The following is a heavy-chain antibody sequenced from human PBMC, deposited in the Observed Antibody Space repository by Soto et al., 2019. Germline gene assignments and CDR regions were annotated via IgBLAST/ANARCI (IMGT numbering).Heavy chain of an antibody. J-gene: IGHJ4*02. CDR2: IRDSGATT. V-gene: IGHV3-23*01. D-gene: IGHD3-22*01. CDR1: GFTFSTYA. CDR3: AKSKTTSGYYNDFFDY. Sequence: PGGSLRLSCAASGFTFSTYAMSWVRQAPGKGLEWVSIIRDSGATTYYADSVKGRFTVFRDNSENTLYLQMNSLRAEDTAVYYCAKSKTTSGYYNDFFDYWGQGTLVTVSS.